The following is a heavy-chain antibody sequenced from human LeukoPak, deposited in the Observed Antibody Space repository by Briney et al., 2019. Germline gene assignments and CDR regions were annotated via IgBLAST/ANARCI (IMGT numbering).Heavy chain of an antibody. V-gene: IGHV3-30-3*01. CDR1: GFTFSSYA. Sequence: GRSLRLSCAASGFTFSSYAMHWVRQAPGKGLEWVAVISYDGSNKYYADSVKGRFTISRDNSKNTLYLQMNSLRAEDTAVYYCARALLYYYMDVWGKGTTVTVSS. CDR3: ARALLYYYMDV. D-gene: IGHD3-10*01. J-gene: IGHJ6*03. CDR2: ISYDGSNK.